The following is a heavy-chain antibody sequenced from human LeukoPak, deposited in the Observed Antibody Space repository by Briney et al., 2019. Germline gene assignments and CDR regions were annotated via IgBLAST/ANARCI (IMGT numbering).Heavy chain of an antibody. CDR2: IIPIFGTA. V-gene: IGHV1-69*06. Sequence: SSVKVSGKASGGTYSCEPINWVRQARGKVLDWMGRIIPIFGTAHYAQKFQGRVTITADKSTNTAYMELRSLRAEDTAVYYCARVPRDINYYYYGMDVWGQGTTVTVSS. J-gene: IGHJ6*02. CDR3: ARVPRDINYYYYGMDV. CDR1: GGTYSCEP.